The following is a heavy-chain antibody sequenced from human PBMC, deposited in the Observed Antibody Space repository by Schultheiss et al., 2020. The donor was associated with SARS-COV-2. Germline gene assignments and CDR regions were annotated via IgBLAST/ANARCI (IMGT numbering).Heavy chain of an antibody. CDR3: ARDRVDTAMVDAFDI. CDR2: ISYDGSNK. V-gene: IGHV3-30*03. J-gene: IGHJ3*02. CDR1: GFTFSSYG. D-gene: IGHD5-18*01. Sequence: GGSLRLSCAASGFTFSSYGMHWVRQAPGKGLEWVAVISYDGSNKYYADSVKGRFTISRDNSKNTLYLQMNSLRAEDTAVYYCARDRVDTAMVDAFDIWGQGTMVTVSS.